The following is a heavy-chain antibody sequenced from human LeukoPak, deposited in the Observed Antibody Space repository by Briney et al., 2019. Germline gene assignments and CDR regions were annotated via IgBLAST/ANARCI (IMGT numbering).Heavy chain of an antibody. D-gene: IGHD5-12*01. CDR2: IYYSGST. V-gene: IGHV4-61*01. CDR1: GGSVSSGSYY. J-gene: IGHJ4*02. CDR3: ASCYDPRSPYYHY. Sequence: SETLPLTCTVSGGSVSSGSYYWSWIRQPPGKGLEWIGYIYYSGSTNYNPSLKSRVTISVDTSKNQFSLKLSSVTAADTAVYYCASCYDPRSPYYHYWGQGTLVTVSS.